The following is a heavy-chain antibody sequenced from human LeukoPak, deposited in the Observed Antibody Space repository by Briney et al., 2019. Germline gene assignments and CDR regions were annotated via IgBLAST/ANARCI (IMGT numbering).Heavy chain of an antibody. J-gene: IGHJ5*02. Sequence: PSETLSLTCAVYGGSFSGYYWSWIRQPPGKGLEWIGEINHSGSTNYNPSLKSRVTISVDTSKNQFSLKLSSVTAADTAVYYCARERKARQWLKGRNNWFDPWGQGTLVTVSS. CDR1: GGSFSGYY. D-gene: IGHD6-19*01. CDR3: ARERKARQWLKGRNNWFDP. CDR2: INHSGST. V-gene: IGHV4-34*01.